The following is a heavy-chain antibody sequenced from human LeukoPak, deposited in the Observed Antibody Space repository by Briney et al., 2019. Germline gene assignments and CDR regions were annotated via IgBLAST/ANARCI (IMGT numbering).Heavy chain of an antibody. CDR3: ARDVVIGSGTYLD. CDR1: GFPFSSYW. V-gene: IGHV3-7*01. D-gene: IGHD3-10*01. Sequence: GGSLRLSCVASGFPFSSYWMTWVRQAPGKGLEWVANIKQDGSKKSYVDSVKGRFTISRDNAKSTLYLQMNSLRAEDTAVYYCARDVVIGSGTYLDWGQGTLVTVSS. CDR2: IKQDGSKK. J-gene: IGHJ4*02.